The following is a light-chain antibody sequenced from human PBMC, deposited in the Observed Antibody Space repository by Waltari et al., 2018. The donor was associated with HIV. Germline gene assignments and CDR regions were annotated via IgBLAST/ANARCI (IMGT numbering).Light chain of an antibody. CDR2: EVY. J-gene: IGLJ2*01. Sequence: QSALTQPPSASGSPGQSVTISCTGTNSDIGNFHYVPWYQQHPGKPPKLIISEVYKRPSGVPNRFSGSKSGNTASLTVSGLQAEDEADYYCSSYATTNDFYVLFGGGTKLTVL. CDR3: SSYATTNDFYVL. CDR1: NSDIGNFHY. V-gene: IGLV2-8*01.